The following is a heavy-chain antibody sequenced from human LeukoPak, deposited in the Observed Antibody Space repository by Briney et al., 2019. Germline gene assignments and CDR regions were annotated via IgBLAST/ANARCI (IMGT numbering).Heavy chain of an antibody. CDR3: ASKGYYYDSSGYYYGDY. CDR1: GYTFTGYY. J-gene: IGHJ4*02. CDR2: INPNSGGT. D-gene: IGHD3-22*01. Sequence: ASVKVSCKASGYTFTGYYMHWVRQAPGQGLEWMGWINPNSGGTNYAQKFRGRVTMTRDTSISTAYMELSRLRSDDTAVYYCASKGYYYDSSGYYYGDYWGQGTLVTVSS. V-gene: IGHV1-2*02.